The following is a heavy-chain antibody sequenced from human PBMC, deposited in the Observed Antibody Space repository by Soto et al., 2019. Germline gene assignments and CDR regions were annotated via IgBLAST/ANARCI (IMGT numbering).Heavy chain of an antibody. CDR3: ASSFTSSQWRYGMDV. CDR2: ISAYNGNT. V-gene: IGHV1-18*01. J-gene: IGHJ6*02. D-gene: IGHD2-2*01. Sequence: QVQLVQSGAEVKKPGASVKVSCKASGYTFTSYGISWVRQAPGQGLEWMGWISAYNGNTNYAQKLQGRVTMTTDTSTSTAYRELRSLRSDDTAVYYCASSFTSSQWRYGMDVWVQGTTVTVSS. CDR1: GYTFTSYG.